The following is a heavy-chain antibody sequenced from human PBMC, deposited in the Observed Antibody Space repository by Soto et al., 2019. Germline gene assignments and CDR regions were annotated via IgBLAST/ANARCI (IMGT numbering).Heavy chain of an antibody. CDR2: ISYDGSNK. CDR1: GFTFSSYG. CDR3: AKDLHLGIAVAGRGHWLDP. Sequence: GGSLRLSCAASGFTFSSYGMHWVRQAPGKGLEWVAVISYDGSNKYYADSVKGRFTISRDNSKNTLYLQMNSLRAEDTAVYYCAKDLHLGIAVAGRGHWLDPWGQGTLVTVSS. V-gene: IGHV3-30*18. D-gene: IGHD6-19*01. J-gene: IGHJ5*02.